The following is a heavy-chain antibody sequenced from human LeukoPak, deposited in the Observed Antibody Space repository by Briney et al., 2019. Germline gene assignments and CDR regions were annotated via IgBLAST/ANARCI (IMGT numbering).Heavy chain of an antibody. CDR3: ASPLGYCSGGSCYWN. J-gene: IGHJ4*02. CDR1: GGSISSSSYY. D-gene: IGHD2-15*01. CDR2: IYYSGST. Sequence: SETLSLTCTVSGGSISSSSYYWGWIRQPPGKGLEWIGSIYYSGSTYYNPSLKSRVTISVDTSKNQFSLKLSSVTAADTAVYYCASPLGYCSGGSCYWNWGQGTLVTVSS. V-gene: IGHV4-39*01.